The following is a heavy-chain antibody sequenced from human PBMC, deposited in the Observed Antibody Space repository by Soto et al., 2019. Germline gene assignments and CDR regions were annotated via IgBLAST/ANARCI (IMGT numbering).Heavy chain of an antibody. CDR2: IYPGDSDT. CDR3: ARLSWLQSPHPKYYFDY. CDR1: GYSFTSYW. J-gene: IGHJ4*02. V-gene: IGHV5-51*01. D-gene: IGHD5-12*01. Sequence: GESLKISCKGSGYSFTSYWIGWVRQMPGKGLEWMGIIYPGDSDTRYSPSFQGQVTISADKSISTAYLQWSSLKASDTAMYYCARLSWLQSPHPKYYFDYWGQGTLVTVSS.